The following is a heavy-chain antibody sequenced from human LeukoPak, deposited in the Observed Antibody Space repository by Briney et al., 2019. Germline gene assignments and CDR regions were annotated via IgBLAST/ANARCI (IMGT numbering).Heavy chain of an antibody. D-gene: IGHD3-16*01. V-gene: IGHV4-31*01. J-gene: IGHJ3*02. CDR3: AGPWGATFDI. CDR1: GGPISSGNYY. Sequence: SETLSLTCTVSGGPISSGNYYWSWVRQDPRKGLEWIGYIHHSGTSYYNPSLKSQLSMSVDTSKNQFSLRLSSVTAADTAVYYCAGPWGATFDIWGQGTMVTVSS. CDR2: IHHSGTS.